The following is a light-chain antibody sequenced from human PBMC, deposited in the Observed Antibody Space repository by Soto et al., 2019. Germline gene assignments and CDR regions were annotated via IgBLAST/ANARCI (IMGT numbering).Light chain of an antibody. CDR3: QSYDSSLRGWV. Sequence: QSVLTQPPSVSGAPGQRVTISCTGSSSNIGAGYDVHWYQQLPGTAPKLLIYGNSNRPSGVPDRFSGSKSGTSASLAITGLQAEDVADYYFQSYDSSLRGWVFGGGTKLTVL. V-gene: IGLV1-40*01. CDR1: SSNIGAGYD. J-gene: IGLJ3*02. CDR2: GNS.